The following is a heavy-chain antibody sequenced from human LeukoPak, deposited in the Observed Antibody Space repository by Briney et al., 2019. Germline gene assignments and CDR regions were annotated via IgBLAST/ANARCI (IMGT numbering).Heavy chain of an antibody. CDR3: ANINIVVVPAAIPSRAFDI. Sequence: PGGSLRLSCAASGFTFSSYAMNWVRQAPGRGLEWVSGFSGSGGTTYYADSVKGRFTISRDNSKNTLYLQMNSLRAEDTAVYYCANINIVVVPAAIPSRAFDIWGQGTMVTVSS. V-gene: IGHV3-23*01. J-gene: IGHJ3*02. D-gene: IGHD2-2*02. CDR2: FSGSGGTT. CDR1: GFTFSSYA.